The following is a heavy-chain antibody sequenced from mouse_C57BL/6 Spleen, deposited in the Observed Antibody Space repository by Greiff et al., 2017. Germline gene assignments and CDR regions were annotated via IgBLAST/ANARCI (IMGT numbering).Heavy chain of an antibody. Sequence: QVQLQQSGAELAKPGASVKLSCKASGYTFTGYWMHWVNQRPGQGLEWIGYINPSSGYTKYSQKFKDKATLTADKSSSTSCMQLSSLTYEDTAGYYCAGSANYYGGSPDYWGQGTTLTVSS. CDR1: GYTFTGYW. V-gene: IGHV1-7*01. CDR3: AGSANYYGGSPDY. D-gene: IGHD1-1*01. CDR2: INPSSGYT. J-gene: IGHJ2*01.